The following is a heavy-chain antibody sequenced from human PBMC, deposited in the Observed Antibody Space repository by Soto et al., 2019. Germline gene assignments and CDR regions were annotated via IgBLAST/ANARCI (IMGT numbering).Heavy chain of an antibody. CDR1: GFTFSSYA. Sequence: EVQLLESGGGLVQPGGSLRLSCAASGFTFSSYAMSWVRQAPGKGLEWVSAISGSGGSTYYADSVKGRFTISRDNSKNTLYLQMHSLRAEDTAVYYCAKGDGNWNWGGYYYYYMDVWGKGTTVTVSS. CDR3: AKGDGNWNWGGYYYYYMDV. CDR2: ISGSGGST. V-gene: IGHV3-23*01. J-gene: IGHJ6*03. D-gene: IGHD1-1*01.